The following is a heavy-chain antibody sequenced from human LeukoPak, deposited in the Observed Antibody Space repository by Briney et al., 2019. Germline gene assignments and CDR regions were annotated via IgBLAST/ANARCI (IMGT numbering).Heavy chain of an antibody. Sequence: GGSLRLSSAASGFTVSSNYMSWVRQAPGKGLEWVSVIYSGGSTYYADSVKGRFTISRDNSKNTLYLQMNSLRAEDTAVYYCARVVFDGDLDYWGQGTLVTVSS. CDR2: IYSGGST. CDR1: GFTVSSNY. D-gene: IGHD4-17*01. V-gene: IGHV3-53*01. J-gene: IGHJ4*02. CDR3: ARVVFDGDLDY.